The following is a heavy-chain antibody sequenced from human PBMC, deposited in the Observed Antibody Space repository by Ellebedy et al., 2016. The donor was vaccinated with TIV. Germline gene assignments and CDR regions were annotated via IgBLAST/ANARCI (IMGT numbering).Heavy chain of an antibody. J-gene: IGHJ4*02. CDR3: ASQALAVAGSDY. CDR1: GGTFSSYA. D-gene: IGHD6-19*01. Sequence: SVKVSXXASGGTFSSYAISWVRQAPGQGLEWMGGIIPIFGTANYAQKFQGRVTITADKSTSTAYMELSSLRSEDTAVYYCASQALAVAGSDYWGQGTLVTVSS. CDR2: IIPIFGTA. V-gene: IGHV1-69*06.